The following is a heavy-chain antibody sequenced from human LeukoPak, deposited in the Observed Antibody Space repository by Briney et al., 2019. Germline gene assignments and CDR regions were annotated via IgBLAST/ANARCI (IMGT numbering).Heavy chain of an antibody. Sequence: PGGSLRLSCAASGFTFSSYGRHWVRQAPGKGLEWVAVISYDGSNKYYADSVKGRFTISRDNSKNTLYLQMNSLRAEDTAVYYCAKDQGLHGGEPRPDAFDIWGQGTMVTVSS. V-gene: IGHV3-30*18. CDR2: ISYDGSNK. J-gene: IGHJ3*02. D-gene: IGHD2-21*01. CDR3: AKDQGLHGGEPRPDAFDI. CDR1: GFTFSSYG.